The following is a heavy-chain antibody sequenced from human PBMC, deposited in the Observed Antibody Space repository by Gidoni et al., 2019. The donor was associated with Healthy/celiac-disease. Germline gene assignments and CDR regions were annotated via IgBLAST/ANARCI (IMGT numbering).Heavy chain of an antibody. D-gene: IGHD3-22*01. Sequence: QVQLVESGGGVVQPGRSLRLSCAASGFTFSSYGMHWVRQAPGKGLEWVAVISYDGSNKYYADSVKGRFTISRDNSKNTLYLQMNSLRAEDTAVYYCAKGADSSGYYNPLDYWGQGTLVTVSS. CDR3: AKGADSSGYYNPLDY. CDR1: GFTFSSYG. V-gene: IGHV3-30*18. J-gene: IGHJ4*02. CDR2: ISYDGSNK.